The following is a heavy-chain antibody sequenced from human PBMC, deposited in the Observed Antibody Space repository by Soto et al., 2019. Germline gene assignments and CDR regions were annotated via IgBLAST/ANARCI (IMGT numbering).Heavy chain of an antibody. CDR1: GGSISSSSYY. V-gene: IGHV4-39*01. CDR2: IYYSGST. CDR3: AIGPPGARGSNYDFWSGYRAIQGYYYYMDV. J-gene: IGHJ6*03. D-gene: IGHD3-3*01. Sequence: SETLSLTCTVSGGSISSSSYYWGWIRQPPGKGLEWIGSIYYSGSTYYNPSLKSRVTISVDTSKNQFSLKLSSVTAADTAVYYCAIGPPGARGSNYDFWSGYRAIQGYYYYMDVWGKGTTVTVSS.